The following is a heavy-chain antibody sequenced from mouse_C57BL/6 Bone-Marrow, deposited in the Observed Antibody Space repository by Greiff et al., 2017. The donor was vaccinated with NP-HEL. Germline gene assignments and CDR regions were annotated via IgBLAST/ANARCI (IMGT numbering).Heavy chain of an antibody. V-gene: IGHV2-2*01. Sequence: QVQLQQSGPGLVQPSQSLSITCTVSGFSLTSYGVHWVRQSPGKGLEWLGVIWSGGSTDYNAAFISRLSISKDNSKSQVFFKMNSLQADDTAIYYCASLGYGSSYDYYAMDYWGQGTSVTVSS. CDR1: GFSLTSYG. CDR2: IWSGGST. J-gene: IGHJ4*01. D-gene: IGHD1-1*01. CDR3: ASLGYGSSYDYYAMDY.